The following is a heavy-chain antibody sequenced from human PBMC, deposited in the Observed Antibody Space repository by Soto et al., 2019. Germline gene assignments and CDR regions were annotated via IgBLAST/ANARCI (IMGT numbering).Heavy chain of an antibody. V-gene: IGHV3-15*01. CDR2: IKSKTEGGTT. Sequence: EVQLVESGGGLVKPGGSLRLSCAASGFTFSNAWMSWVRQAPGKGLEWVGRIKSKTEGGTTDYAAPVKGRFTISRDDSKNTLYLQMNSLKTEDTAVYYCTTGGDTAMVPDYWGQGTLVTVSS. CDR3: TTGGDTAMVPDY. CDR1: GFTFSNAW. J-gene: IGHJ4*02. D-gene: IGHD5-18*01.